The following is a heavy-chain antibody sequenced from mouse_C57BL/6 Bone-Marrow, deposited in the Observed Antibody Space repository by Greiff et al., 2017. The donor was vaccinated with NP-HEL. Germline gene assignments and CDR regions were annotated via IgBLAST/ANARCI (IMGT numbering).Heavy chain of an antibody. CDR2: IWSGGST. Sequence: QVQLQQSGPGLVQPSQSLSITCTVSGFSLTSYGVHWVRQSPGKGLEWLGVIWSGGSTDYNAAFISRLSISKDNSKSQVFFKMNRLQADDAAIYYCARKTWRGYFDYWGQGTTLTVSS. V-gene: IGHV2-2*01. CDR1: GFSLTSYG. J-gene: IGHJ2*01. CDR3: ARKTWRGYFDY.